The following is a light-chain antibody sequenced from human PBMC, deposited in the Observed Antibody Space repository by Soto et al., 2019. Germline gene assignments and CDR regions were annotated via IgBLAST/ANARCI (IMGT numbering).Light chain of an antibody. CDR2: GAS. Sequence: EIVMTQSPAILSVSPGERATLSCRASQSVAKDLAWYQHKPGQTPRLLTHGASTRATGIPDRFSGVGSGTEFTLTISSLQSEDFAVYYCQQYNKWPQTFGQATRLEIK. CDR1: QSVAKD. J-gene: IGKJ5*01. V-gene: IGKV3-15*01. CDR3: QQYNKWPQT.